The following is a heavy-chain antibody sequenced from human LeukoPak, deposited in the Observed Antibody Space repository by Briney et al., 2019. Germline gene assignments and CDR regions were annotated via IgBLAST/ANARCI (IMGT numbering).Heavy chain of an antibody. V-gene: IGHV6-1*01. Sequence: SQTLSLTCALSGDSVSINSAAWNWIRQSPSRGLEWLGRTYYRSKWYNDYAVSVKSRITINPDTSKNQFSLQLNSVTPEDTAVYYCAREDYDSSGYINWFDPWGQGTLVTVSS. CDR2: TYYRSKWYN. D-gene: IGHD3-22*01. J-gene: IGHJ5*02. CDR1: GDSVSINSAA. CDR3: AREDYDSSGYINWFDP.